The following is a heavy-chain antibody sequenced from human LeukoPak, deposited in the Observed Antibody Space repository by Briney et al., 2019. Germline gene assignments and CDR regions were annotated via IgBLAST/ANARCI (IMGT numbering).Heavy chain of an antibody. Sequence: GSSVKVSCKASGGTFSSYAISWVRQAPGQGLEWVGGIIPIFGTANYAQKFQGRVTITADKSTSTAYMELSSLRSEDTAVYYCARGRGRYSSGWYPYYYYGMDVWGKGTTVTVSS. J-gene: IGHJ6*04. V-gene: IGHV1-69*06. CDR2: IIPIFGTA. D-gene: IGHD6-19*01. CDR3: ARGRGRYSSGWYPYYYYGMDV. CDR1: GGTFSSYA.